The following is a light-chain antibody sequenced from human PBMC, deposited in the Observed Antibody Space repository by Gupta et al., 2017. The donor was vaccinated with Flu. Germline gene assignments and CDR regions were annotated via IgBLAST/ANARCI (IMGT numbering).Light chain of an antibody. CDR2: KAS. V-gene: IGKV1-5*03. J-gene: IGKJ5*01. Sequence: PSTPSASVGDRVTITCRASQSIRNWLAWYQQKPGKAPNLLIYKASSLESGVPSRFSGSGSGTEFTLTISSPQPDDFATYYCQQYDTSSGTFGQGTRLEIK. CDR1: QSIRNW. CDR3: QQYDTSSGT.